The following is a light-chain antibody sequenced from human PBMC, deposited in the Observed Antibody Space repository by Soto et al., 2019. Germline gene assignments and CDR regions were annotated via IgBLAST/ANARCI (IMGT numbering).Light chain of an antibody. CDR1: SSDVGNYNF. CDR3: TSYTAFSTDIL. CDR2: QVT. J-gene: IGLJ2*01. Sequence: QSVLTQPASVSVSPGQSITISCTGTSSDVGNYNFVSWYQHHAGTAPKLIIYQVTNRPSGVSDRFSGSKSGDTASLTISGLQAEDEADYYCTSYTAFSTDILFGGGTKLTVL. V-gene: IGLV2-14*01.